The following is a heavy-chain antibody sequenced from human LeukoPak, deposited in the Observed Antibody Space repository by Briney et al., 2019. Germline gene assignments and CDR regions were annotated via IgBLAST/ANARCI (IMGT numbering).Heavy chain of an antibody. Sequence: SETLSLTCTVSGGSISSSSYYWGWIRQPPGKGLEWIGSIYYSGSTYYNPSLKSRVTISVDTSKNQFSLKLSSVTAADTAVYYCARLYSSIRYGMDVWGQGTTVTVSS. CDR2: IYYSGST. CDR1: GGSISSSSYY. CDR3: ARLYSSIRYGMDV. V-gene: IGHV4-39*07. J-gene: IGHJ6*02. D-gene: IGHD6-13*01.